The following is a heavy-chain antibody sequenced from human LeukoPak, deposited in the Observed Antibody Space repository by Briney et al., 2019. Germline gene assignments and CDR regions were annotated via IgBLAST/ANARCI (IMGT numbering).Heavy chain of an antibody. V-gene: IGHV3-53*01. CDR1: GFTVCSNY. CDR3: ARGRYSGYDLSFDY. Sequence: GGSLRLSCAASGFTVCSNYMSWVRQAPGKGLEWVSVIYSGGLTYYAGSVKGRFTISRDTSKNTLYLQMNSLRAEDTAVYYCARGRYSGYDLSFDYWGQGTLVTVSS. CDR2: IYSGGLT. J-gene: IGHJ4*02. D-gene: IGHD5-12*01.